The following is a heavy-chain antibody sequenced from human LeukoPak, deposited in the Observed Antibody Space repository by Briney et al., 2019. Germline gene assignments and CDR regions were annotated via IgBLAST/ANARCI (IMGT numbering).Heavy chain of an antibody. D-gene: IGHD4-23*01. V-gene: IGHV4-59*01. Sequence: SDPVTLMCTVWGCPLSSYYGICMRDPRGKAVEWLGYIYHSPTINYNAYLKSRVTISVHTSKNQFSLKLRCLTAADTAVYHCARDNYGGNFPHWFDPWGQGTLVTVSS. J-gene: IGHJ5*02. CDR1: GCPLSSYY. CDR3: ARDNYGGNFPHWFDP. CDR2: IYHSPTI.